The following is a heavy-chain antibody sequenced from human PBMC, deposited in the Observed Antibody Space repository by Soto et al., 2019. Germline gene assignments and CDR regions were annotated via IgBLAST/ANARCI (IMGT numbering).Heavy chain of an antibody. Sequence: WCASLQQMPGKGLEWMGLIYPSDSDTRYGPSFQGQVSISADTSISTAYLQWSSLKASDTVFYYCERKRNDAAGLAYRCHGTLVPVSS. CDR1: W. CDR2: IYPSDSDT. J-gene: IGHJ4*01. V-gene: IGHV5-51*07. D-gene: IGHD1-1*01. CDR3: ERKRNDAAGLAY.